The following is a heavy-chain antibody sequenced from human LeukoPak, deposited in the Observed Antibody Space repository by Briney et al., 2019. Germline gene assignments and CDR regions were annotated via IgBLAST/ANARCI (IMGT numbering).Heavy chain of an antibody. V-gene: IGHV3-30*18. CDR1: GFIFSSYG. D-gene: IGHD3-22*01. J-gene: IGHJ4*02. Sequence: GGSLRLSCAASGFIFSSYGMHWVRQAPGKGLEWVAGISSDESEEFYVGSVKGRFITSRDSSKSMLYLQMNSLRIEDTAVYYCAKGGVSSAYHPVDYWGQGTLVTVSS. CDR2: ISSDESEE. CDR3: AKGGVSSAYHPVDY.